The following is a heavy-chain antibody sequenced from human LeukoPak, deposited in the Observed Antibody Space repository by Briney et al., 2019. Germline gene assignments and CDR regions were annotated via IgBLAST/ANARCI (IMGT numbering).Heavy chain of an antibody. CDR2: MNPNSGNT. CDR3: AKRIAVAGKGSWFDP. D-gene: IGHD6-13*01. CDR1: GYTFTFYD. Sequence: ASVKVSCKASGYTFTFYDINWVRQATGQGLEWMGWMNPNSGNTGYAQKFQGRVTMTRNTSISTAYMELSSLRSEDTAVYYCAKRIAVAGKGSWFDPWGQGTLVTVSS. J-gene: IGHJ5*02. V-gene: IGHV1-8*01.